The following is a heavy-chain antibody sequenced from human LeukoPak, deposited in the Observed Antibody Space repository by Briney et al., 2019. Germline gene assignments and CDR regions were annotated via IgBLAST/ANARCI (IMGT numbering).Heavy chain of an antibody. V-gene: IGHV3-48*04. D-gene: IGHD3-3*01. CDR2: ISSSSSTI. CDR3: ASGYDFWSFWNDAFDI. J-gene: IGHJ3*02. Sequence: PGGSLRLSCAASGFTFSSYSMNWVRQAPGRGLEWVSYISSSSSTIYYADSVKGRFTISRDNAKNSLYLQMNSLRAEDTAVYYCASGYDFWSFWNDAFDIWGQGTMVTVSS. CDR1: GFTFSSYS.